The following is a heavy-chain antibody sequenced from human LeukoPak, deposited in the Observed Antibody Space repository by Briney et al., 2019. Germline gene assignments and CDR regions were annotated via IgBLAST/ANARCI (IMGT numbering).Heavy chain of an antibody. D-gene: IGHD3-3*01. CDR3: ARDGPLTIFGVVTYYGMDV. J-gene: IGHJ6*02. CDR1: GFTFSGSA. V-gene: IGHV3-73*01. Sequence: GGSLRLSCAASGFTFSGSAIHWVRQASGKGLEWVGRIRDRTDNYATFYAASVKGRFTVSRDDSKNTAYLQMNSLRAEDTAVYYCARDGPLTIFGVVTYYGMDVWGQGTTVTVSS. CDR2: IRDRTDNYAT.